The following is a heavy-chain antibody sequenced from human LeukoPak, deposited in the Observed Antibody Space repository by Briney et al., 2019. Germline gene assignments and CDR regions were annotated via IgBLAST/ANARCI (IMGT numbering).Heavy chain of an antibody. Sequence: GASVKVSCKASGYTFTNYAMNWVRQAPGQGLEWMGWVNTNTGNPTYAQGFTGRFVFSLDTSVSTAYLQISSLKAEDTAVYYCARAPPGRTGYYMADYWGQGTLVTVSS. CDR3: ARAPPGRTGYYMADY. CDR1: GYTFTNYA. D-gene: IGHD3/OR15-3a*01. J-gene: IGHJ4*02. V-gene: IGHV7-4-1*02. CDR2: VNTNTGNP.